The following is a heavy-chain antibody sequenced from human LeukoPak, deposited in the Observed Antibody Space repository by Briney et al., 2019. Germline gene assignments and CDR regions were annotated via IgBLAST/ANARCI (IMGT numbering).Heavy chain of an antibody. Sequence: GRSLRLSCAASGFTFDDYAMHWVRQAPGKGLEWVSGISWNSGSIGHADSVKGRFTISRDNAKNSLYLQMTSLRAEDTALYYCAKVGRDAFDIWGQGTMVTVSS. CDR3: AKVGRDAFDI. J-gene: IGHJ3*02. CDR1: GFTFDDYA. V-gene: IGHV3-9*01. CDR2: ISWNSGSI.